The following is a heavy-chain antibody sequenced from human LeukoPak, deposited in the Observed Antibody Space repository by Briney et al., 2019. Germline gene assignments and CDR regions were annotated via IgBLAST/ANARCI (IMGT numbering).Heavy chain of an antibody. V-gene: IGHV3-30-3*01. Sequence: PGGSLRLSCAASGFTFSSYAMHWVRQAPGKGLEGVAVISYDGSNKYYADSVKGRFTISRDNSKNTLYLQMNSLRAEDTAVYYCANGGSSWYVRLWYWGQGTLVTVSS. CDR1: GFTFSSYA. J-gene: IGHJ4*02. D-gene: IGHD6-13*01. CDR3: ANGGSSWYVRLWY. CDR2: ISYDGSNK.